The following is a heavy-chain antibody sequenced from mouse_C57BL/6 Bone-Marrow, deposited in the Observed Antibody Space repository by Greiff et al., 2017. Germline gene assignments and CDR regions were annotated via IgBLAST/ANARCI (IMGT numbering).Heavy chain of an antibody. J-gene: IGHJ1*03. CDR3: ASDGNYPWYFDV. V-gene: IGHV3-6*01. CDR1: GYSITSGYY. CDR2: ISYDGSN. D-gene: IGHD2-1*01. Sequence: EVKLMESGPGLVKPSQSLSLTCSVTGYSITSGYYWNWIRQFPGNKLEWMGYISYDGSNNYNPSLKNRTSITRDTSKNQFFLKLNSVTTEDTATYYCASDGNYPWYFDVWGTGTTVTVSS.